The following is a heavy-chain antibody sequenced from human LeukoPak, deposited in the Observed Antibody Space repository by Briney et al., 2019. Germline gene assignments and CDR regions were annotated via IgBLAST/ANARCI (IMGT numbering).Heavy chain of an antibody. CDR2: IHHGGST. Sequence: PSETLSLTCAVSAYSISSGCYWGWIRQPPGKGLEWIGSIHHGGSTYYNPSLKSRITISIDRSKNQFSLKLNSVTAADSAVYYCATNVTYSFDNWGQGTLVTVSS. CDR1: AYSISSGCY. D-gene: IGHD2-21*02. V-gene: IGHV4-38-2*01. J-gene: IGHJ4*02. CDR3: ATNVTYSFDN.